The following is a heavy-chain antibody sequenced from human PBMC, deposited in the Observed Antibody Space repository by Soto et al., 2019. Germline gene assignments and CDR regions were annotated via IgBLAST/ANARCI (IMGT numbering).Heavy chain of an antibody. V-gene: IGHV1-69*06. CDR2: IIPIFGTA. CDR1: GGTFSSYA. Sequence: SVKVSCKASGGTFSSYAISWVRQAPGQGLEWMGGIIPIFGTANYAQKFQGRVTITADKSTSTAYMELSSLRSEDTAVYYCARGGYDILTDYYYYYGMDVWGQGTTVTVSS. D-gene: IGHD3-9*01. J-gene: IGHJ6*02. CDR3: ARGGYDILTDYYYYYGMDV.